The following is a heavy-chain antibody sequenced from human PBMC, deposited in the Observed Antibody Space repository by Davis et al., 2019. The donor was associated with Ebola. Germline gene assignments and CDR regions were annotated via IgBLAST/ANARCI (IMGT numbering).Heavy chain of an antibody. CDR2: ISWNSGNI. CDR3: TKDWVTGGGRGGGMDV. D-gene: IGHD7-27*01. V-gene: IGHV3-9*01. J-gene: IGHJ6*02. CDR1: GFTFDDYA. Sequence: GGSLRLSCATSGFTFDDYAMHWVRQAPGKGLEWVSGISWNSGNIGYADSVKGRFTVSRDNAKNSLYLQMNSLRAEDTALYYCTKDWVTGGGRGGGMDVWGQGTTVTVSS.